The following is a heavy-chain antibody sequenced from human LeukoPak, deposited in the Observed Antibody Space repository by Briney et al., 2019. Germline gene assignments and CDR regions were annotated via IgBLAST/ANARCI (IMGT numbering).Heavy chain of an antibody. V-gene: IGHV4-39*07. Sequence: PSETLSLTCTVSGGSISSSSSYWGWIRQPPGKGLEWIGSIYYSGSTYYNPSLKSRVTISVDTSKNQFSLKLRSVTAADTAVYYCAREWHHVFDYWGQGNLVTVSS. D-gene: IGHD5-12*01. CDR2: IYYSGST. CDR1: GGSISSSSSY. CDR3: AREWHHVFDY. J-gene: IGHJ4*02.